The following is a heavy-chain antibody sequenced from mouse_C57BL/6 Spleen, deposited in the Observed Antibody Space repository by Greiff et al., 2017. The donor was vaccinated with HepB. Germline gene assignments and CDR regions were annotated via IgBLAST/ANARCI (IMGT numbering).Heavy chain of an antibody. D-gene: IGHD5-1*01. CDR3: GRRDLRGDYFDY. V-gene: IGHV1-54*01. Sequence: QVTVKQSGPDLVRPGTSVKVSCKASGYAFTNYLIEWVKQSPGQGLEWIGVINPGGGGTNYMEKFKGKATLTADKSSSTAYMQLSSLASEDSAVYFCGRRDLRGDYFDYWGQGTTLTVSS. J-gene: IGHJ2*01. CDR2: INPGGGGT. CDR1: GYAFTNYL.